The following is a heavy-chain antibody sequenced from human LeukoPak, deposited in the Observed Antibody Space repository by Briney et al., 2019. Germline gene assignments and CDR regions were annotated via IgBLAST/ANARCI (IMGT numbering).Heavy chain of an antibody. V-gene: IGHV3-23*01. CDR1: GFTFSSYA. Sequence: QPGRSLRLSCAASGFTFSSYAMTWVRQAPGKGLEWVSAISGSGGSTYYADSVAGRFAISRDNSKGTLYLQMNSLRAEDTAVYFCAKGYLKEDYIWGQGTLVTVSS. CDR2: ISGSGGST. D-gene: IGHD4-11*01. J-gene: IGHJ4*02. CDR3: AKGYLKEDYI.